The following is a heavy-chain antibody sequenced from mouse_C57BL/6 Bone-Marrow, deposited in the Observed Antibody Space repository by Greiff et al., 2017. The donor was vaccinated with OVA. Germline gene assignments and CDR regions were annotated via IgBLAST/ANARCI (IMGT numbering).Heavy chain of an antibody. J-gene: IGHJ1*03. CDR1: GFSLTSYG. CDR2: IWSGGST. V-gene: IGHV2-2*01. Sequence: VKLMESGPGLVQPSQSLSITCTVSGFSLTSYGVHWVRQSPGKGLEWLGVIWSGGSTDYNAAFISRLSISKDNSKSQVFFKMNSLQADDTAIYYCARNGWDGYYLWYFDVWGTGTTVTVSS. D-gene: IGHD2-3*01. CDR3: ARNGWDGYYLWYFDV.